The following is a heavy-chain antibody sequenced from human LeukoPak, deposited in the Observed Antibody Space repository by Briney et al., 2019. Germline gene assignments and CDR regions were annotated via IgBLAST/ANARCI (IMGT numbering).Heavy chain of an antibody. CDR3: ATPYCSSISCLDVFNI. J-gene: IGHJ3*02. CDR2: KYYSGSA. CDR1: GVSISDGRYY. V-gene: IGHV4-31*03. D-gene: IGHD2-2*01. Sequence: KGSQTLSLTCSVSGVSISDGRYYWTWIRQHPGKGLEWIGYKYYSGSANYNPSLKSRLTISVDTSKNQFSLQLSSVTAADTAMYYCATPYCSSISCLDVFNIWGQGTMVTVSS.